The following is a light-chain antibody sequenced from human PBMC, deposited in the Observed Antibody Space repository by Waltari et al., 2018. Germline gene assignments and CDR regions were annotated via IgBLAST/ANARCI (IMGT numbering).Light chain of an antibody. J-gene: IGKJ4*01. Sequence: EIVMPQSPATLSVSPGERATLSCRASQSVSSNLAWYQQKPGQAPRLLIYGASTRATGIPDRFSGSGSGTEFTLTISSLQSEDFAVYYCQQYNNRPPVTFGGGTQVEIK. CDR3: QQYNNRPPVT. CDR2: GAS. V-gene: IGKV3-15*01. CDR1: QSVSSN.